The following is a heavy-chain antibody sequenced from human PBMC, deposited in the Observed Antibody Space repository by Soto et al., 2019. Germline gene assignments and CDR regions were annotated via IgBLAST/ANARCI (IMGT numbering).Heavy chain of an antibody. CDR2: IRGDGSMT. V-gene: IGHV3-74*01. Sequence: EVHLVESGGGLVQPGGSLRLSCAASGFTFSNYWMHWVRQAPGKGLVWVSRIRGDGSMTNYADSVKGRFTISRDNAKNTLHVQMNSLRAEATAVYYCVKEGLVSVFDSWGQGTLVTVSS. CDR1: GFTFSNYW. D-gene: IGHD2-15*01. J-gene: IGHJ4*02. CDR3: VKEGLVSVFDS.